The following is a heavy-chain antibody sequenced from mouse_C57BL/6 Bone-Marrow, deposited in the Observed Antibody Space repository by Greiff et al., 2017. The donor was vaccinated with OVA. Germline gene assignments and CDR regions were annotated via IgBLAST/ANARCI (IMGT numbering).Heavy chain of an antibody. CDR3: VGDDVDFDY. Sequence: VQLQQSGAELARPGASVKMSCKASGYTFTSYTMHWVKQRPGQGLEWIGYINPSSGYTKYNQKFKDKATLTADKSSSTAYMQLSSLTSEDSAVYYCVGDDVDFDYWGQGTTLTVSS. CDR2: INPSSGYT. V-gene: IGHV1-4*01. J-gene: IGHJ2*01. CDR1: GYTFTSYT. D-gene: IGHD2-2*01.